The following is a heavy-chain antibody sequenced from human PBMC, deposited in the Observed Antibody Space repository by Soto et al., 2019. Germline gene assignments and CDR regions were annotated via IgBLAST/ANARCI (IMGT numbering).Heavy chain of an antibody. CDR3: ARGFGYCSSTSCYSYGMDV. J-gene: IGHJ6*02. D-gene: IGHD2-2*03. CDR2: IIPIFGTA. V-gene: IGHV1-69*13. Sequence: SVKVSCKASGGTFSSYAISWVRQAPGQGLEWMGGIIPIFGTANYAQKFQGRVTITADESTSTAYMELSSLRSEDTAVYYCARGFGYCSSTSCYSYGMDVWGQGTTVTVSS. CDR1: GGTFSSYA.